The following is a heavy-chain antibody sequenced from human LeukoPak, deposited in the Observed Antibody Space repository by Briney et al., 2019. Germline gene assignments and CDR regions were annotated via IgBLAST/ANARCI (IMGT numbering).Heavy chain of an antibody. D-gene: IGHD2-21*02. CDR3: ARTDCGGDCSHDTRYIAFDY. CDR1: GGSISSGGYY. J-gene: IGHJ4*02. V-gene: IGHV4-31*03. Sequence: SQTLSLTCTVSGGSISSGGYYWSWIRQHPGKGLEWIEYIYYSGSTYYNPSLKSRVTISVDTSKNQFSLKLSSVTAADTAVYYCARTDCGGDCSHDTRYIAFDYWGQGTLVTVSS. CDR2: IYYSGST.